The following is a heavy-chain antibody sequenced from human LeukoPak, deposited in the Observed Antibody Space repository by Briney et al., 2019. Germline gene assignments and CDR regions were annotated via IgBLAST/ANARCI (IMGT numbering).Heavy chain of an antibody. CDR1: GFMLTSNY. V-gene: IGHV3-53*01. CDR3: AREGGRNFGYRGWIDP. D-gene: IGHD3-16*01. CDR2: ISSGGSP. Sequence: GGSLRLSCAASGFMLTSNYMNWVRQAPGKGLEWVSVISSGGSPEYADSVKGRFNVSRDYDNEIVYLQMNSLRVDDTAIYYCAREGGRNFGYRGWIDPWGQGTLVIVSS. J-gene: IGHJ5*02.